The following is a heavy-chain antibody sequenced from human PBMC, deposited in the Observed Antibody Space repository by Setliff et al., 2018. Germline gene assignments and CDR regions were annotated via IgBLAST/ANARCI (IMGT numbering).Heavy chain of an antibody. D-gene: IGHD6-19*01. Sequence: PSETLSLTCTVSGGSISNSSYTWSWIRQHPGKGLEWIGYIYYSGSTSYYNPSLKSRVTISVDTSKNQFSLKLSSVTAADTAVYYCARGRAGHSGHWGQGTLVTVSS. CDR2: IYYSGSTS. J-gene: IGHJ4*02. CDR3: ARGRAGHSGH. CDR1: GGSISNSSYT. V-gene: IGHV4-31*03.